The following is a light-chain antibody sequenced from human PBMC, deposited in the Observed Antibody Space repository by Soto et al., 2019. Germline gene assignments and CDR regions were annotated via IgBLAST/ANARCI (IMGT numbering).Light chain of an antibody. CDR3: SSYALSSTYV. CDR1: SSDVGSYSH. V-gene: IGLV2-23*01. Sequence: QSALTQPASVSGSPGQSITIACTGTSSDVGSYSHVSWYQQHPGKAPRLIIYEGSKRPSGVSHRFSASRSDNTASLTISGLQAEDEAAYYCSSYALSSTYVFGPGTKLTAL. CDR2: EGS. J-gene: IGLJ1*01.